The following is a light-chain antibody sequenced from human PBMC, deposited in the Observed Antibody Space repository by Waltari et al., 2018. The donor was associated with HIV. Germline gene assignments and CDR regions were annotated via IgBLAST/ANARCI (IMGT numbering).Light chain of an antibody. CDR3: QQRSIWPPLT. Sequence: EFVLTQSPATLSLSPGERATLSCRASHSIHSYLAWYQQKSDQPPRLLIYDGTNRANGVTARFSGSGSGTDYTLTISSLEPEDFAVYFCQQRSIWPPLTVGGGTKVEMK. CDR1: HSIHSY. V-gene: IGKV3-11*01. J-gene: IGKJ4*01. CDR2: DGT.